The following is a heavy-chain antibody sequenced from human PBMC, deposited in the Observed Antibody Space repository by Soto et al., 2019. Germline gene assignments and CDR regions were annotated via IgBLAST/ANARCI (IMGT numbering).Heavy chain of an antibody. D-gene: IGHD1-1*01. CDR1: GFTFSSYA. V-gene: IGHV3-23*01. J-gene: IGHJ4*02. CDR3: AKFCWNGFLRRGYFDY. Sequence: EVQLLESGGGLVQPGGSLRLSCAASGFTFSSYAMSWVRQAPGKGLEWVSAISGSGGSTYYADSVKGRFTISRDNSKNTLYLQMNSLRAEDTAVYYCAKFCWNGFLRRGYFDYWGQGTLVTVSS. CDR2: ISGSGGST.